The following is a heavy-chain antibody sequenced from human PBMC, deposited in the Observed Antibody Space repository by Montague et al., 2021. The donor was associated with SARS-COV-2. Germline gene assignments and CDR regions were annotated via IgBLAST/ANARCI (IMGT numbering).Heavy chain of an antibody. CDR2: INYSGST. Sequence: SETLSLTCTVSGDSMNNYYWSWIRQPPGKGLKWIGYINYSGSTHYNPSLQSRVTLSKDTSKNPFSLRLTSVTAADTAMYFCARAPIYRSSWYADFDYWGQGTLVTVSS. CDR3: ARAPIYRSSWYADFDY. V-gene: IGHV4-59*01. D-gene: IGHD6-13*01. J-gene: IGHJ4*02. CDR1: GDSMNNYY.